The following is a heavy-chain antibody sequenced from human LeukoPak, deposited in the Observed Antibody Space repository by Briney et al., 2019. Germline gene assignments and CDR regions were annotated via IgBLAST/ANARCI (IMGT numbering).Heavy chain of an antibody. CDR2: IFAGSGTT. CDR3: VKAQRGFDDFWSGYDY. D-gene: IGHD3-3*01. J-gene: IGHJ4*02. Sequence: GGSLRLSCAASGFTFSRYFLAWVRQAPGKGLEWVASIFAGSGTTHYADSVKGRFTISRDNSQNTLYIQMESLRVEDTAVYYCVKAQRGFDDFWSGYDYWGRGSLVTVSS. V-gene: IGHV3-23*01. CDR1: GFTFSRYF.